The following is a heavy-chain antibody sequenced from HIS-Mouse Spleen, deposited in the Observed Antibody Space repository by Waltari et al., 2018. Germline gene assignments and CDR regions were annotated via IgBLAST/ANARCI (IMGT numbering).Heavy chain of an antibody. CDR3: ASLPYYDFWSGPRDY. V-gene: IGHV4-38-2*02. Sequence: QVQLQESGPGLVKPSETLSLTCTVSGYSISSGYYWGWIRQPPGKGLEWIGSIYHSGSTSYNPSLKSRVTISVDTSKNQFSLKLSSVTAADTAVYYCASLPYYDFWSGPRDYWGQGTLVTVSS. J-gene: IGHJ4*02. CDR1: GYSISSGYY. CDR2: IYHSGST. D-gene: IGHD3-3*01.